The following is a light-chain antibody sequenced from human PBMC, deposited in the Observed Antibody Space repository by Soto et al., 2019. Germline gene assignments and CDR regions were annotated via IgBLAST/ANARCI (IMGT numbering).Light chain of an antibody. V-gene: IGLV2-14*03. CDR2: EVN. Sequence: QSALTQPASVSGPPGQSITISCGGTSSDVGAYIYVSWYQQYPGKAPKLIIYEVNNRPSGVSGRFSGSKSDTTAYLTISGLQAEDEADYYCSSYSDSDTKVFGTGTKV. CDR1: SSDVGAYIY. J-gene: IGLJ1*01. CDR3: SSYSDSDTKV.